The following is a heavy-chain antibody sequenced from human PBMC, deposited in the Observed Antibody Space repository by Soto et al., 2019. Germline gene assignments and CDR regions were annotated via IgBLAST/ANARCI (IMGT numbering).Heavy chain of an antibody. J-gene: IGHJ5*01. CDR2: IYYTGTT. V-gene: IGHV4-30-4*01. CDR3: VTEFRCRENWF. D-gene: IGHD1-26*01. CDR1: GGSIRSGDGY. Sequence: PSETLSLTCTVSGGSIRSGDGYWSWIRQPPGKGLEWIGYIYYTGTTYYNPSLKSRLTISVDTSKNQLSLKLSSVTAADTAVSSAVTEFRCRENWF.